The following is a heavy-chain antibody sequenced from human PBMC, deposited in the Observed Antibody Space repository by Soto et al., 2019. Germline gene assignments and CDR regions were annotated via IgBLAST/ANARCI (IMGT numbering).Heavy chain of an antibody. V-gene: IGHV1-69*09. CDR2: INPASQLR. J-gene: IGHJ4*02. CDR1: GVPFTSYG. Sequence: QVVLLQSGTEVKRPGSSVKVSCKASGVPFTSYGFAWVRQAPGRGLEWVGRINPASQLRNYEQSLQGRVTINADTSTTTAYMELSGLKTEDTAVYHCERMKLASLDHWGQGTLVTVSS. CDR3: ERMKLASLDH.